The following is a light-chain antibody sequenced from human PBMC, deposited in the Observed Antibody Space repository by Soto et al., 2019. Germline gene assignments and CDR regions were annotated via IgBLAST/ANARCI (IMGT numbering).Light chain of an antibody. CDR1: QSVDLY. J-gene: IGKJ4*01. Sequence: EIVLTQSPATLSLSPGERATLSCRASQSVDLYLDWYQHKPGQAPRLLIYDASHRATGVPGRFSGTGSGTDFTLTISSLEPEDFAVYYCLQRSTRPLTFGGGTRVEI. V-gene: IGKV3-11*01. CDR3: LQRSTRPLT. CDR2: DAS.